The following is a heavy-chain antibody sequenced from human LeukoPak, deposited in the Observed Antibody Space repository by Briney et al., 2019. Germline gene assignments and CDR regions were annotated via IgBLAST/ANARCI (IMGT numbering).Heavy chain of an antibody. Sequence: GGSLRLSCAASRFTFSRYWMSWVRQAPGKGLEWVANIRQDGSEKYYVDSVKGRFTISRDNDKNSLYLQMHSLRAEDSAVYYCATDIEVVAGGQKNDFWGQGTLVTVSS. CDR3: ATDIEVVAGGQKNDF. CDR1: RFTFSRYW. CDR2: IRQDGSEK. D-gene: IGHD2-2*01. V-gene: IGHV3-7*04. J-gene: IGHJ4*02.